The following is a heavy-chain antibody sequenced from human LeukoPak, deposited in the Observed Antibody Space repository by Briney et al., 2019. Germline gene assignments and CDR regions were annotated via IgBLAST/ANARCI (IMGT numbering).Heavy chain of an antibody. Sequence: PGRSLRLSCAASGFTFSSYGMRWVRQAPGKGLEWVAIIWYDGSNKYYADSVKGRFTISRDNSKNTLYLQMNSLRAEDTAVYYCAKGADDSGSSSDVFGIWGQGTMVTVSS. J-gene: IGHJ3*02. CDR2: IWYDGSNK. CDR3: AKGADDSGSSSDVFGI. V-gene: IGHV3-33*06. CDR1: GFTFSSYG. D-gene: IGHD1-26*01.